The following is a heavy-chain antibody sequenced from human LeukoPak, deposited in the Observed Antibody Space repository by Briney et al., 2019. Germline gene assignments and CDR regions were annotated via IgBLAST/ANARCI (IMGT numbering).Heavy chain of an antibody. V-gene: IGHV6-1*01. D-gene: IGHD2-8*01. CDR3: ARQLMAIGQRLDYYYIDN. J-gene: IGHJ4*02. CDR1: GDSVSSDSAA. Sequence: SQTLSLTCVISGDSVSSDSAAWIWIRQSPSRGLEWLGRIYYRSRWYNDYAESVKGLMNIYPDTSKNHLSLQLNSVTSEDTAVYYCARQLMAIGQRLDYYYIDNWGQGTLVTVSS. CDR2: IYYRSRWYN.